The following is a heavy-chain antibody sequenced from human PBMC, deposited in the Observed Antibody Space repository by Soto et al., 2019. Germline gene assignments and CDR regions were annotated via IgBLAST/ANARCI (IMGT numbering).Heavy chain of an antibody. J-gene: IGHJ3*02. V-gene: IGHV4-39*07. Sequence: SETLSLTCTVSGGSISSSSYYWGWIRQPPGKGLEWIGSIYYSGSTYYNPSLKSRVTISADTSKNQFSLKLSSVTAADTAVYYCTRDLGMACSGGSCYPAMGAFDIWGQGTMVTVSS. CDR3: TRDLGMACSGGSCYPAMGAFDI. CDR1: GGSISSSSYY. CDR2: IYYSGST. D-gene: IGHD2-15*01.